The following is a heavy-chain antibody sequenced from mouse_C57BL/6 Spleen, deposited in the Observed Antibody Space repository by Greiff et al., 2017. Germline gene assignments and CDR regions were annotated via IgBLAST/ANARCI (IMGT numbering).Heavy chain of an antibody. V-gene: IGHV5-17*01. J-gene: IGHJ1*03. CDR1: GFTFSDYG. Sequence: EVQLVESGGGLVKPGGSLKLSCAASGFTFSDYGMHWVRQAPEKGLEWVAYISSGSSTIYYADTVKGRFTISRDNAKNTLFLQMTSLRSEDTAMYYCSRRAVVARYWYFDVWGTGTTVTVSS. D-gene: IGHD1-1*01. CDR3: SRRAVVARYWYFDV. CDR2: ISSGSSTI.